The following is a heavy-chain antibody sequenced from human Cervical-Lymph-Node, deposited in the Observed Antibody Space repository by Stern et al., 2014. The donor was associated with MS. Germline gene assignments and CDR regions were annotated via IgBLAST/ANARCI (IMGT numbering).Heavy chain of an antibody. D-gene: IGHD2/OR15-2a*01. Sequence: VQLVESGGGLVKPGGSLRLSCGASGFTFSDYFMSWIRQAPGKGLEWVAFSSSGGSNIHYADSVKGRFTISRDNANSSLYLQMHSLRAEDTAVYYCARCNVPRKAYSMDVWGQGTTVTVSS. CDR2: SSSGGSNI. V-gene: IGHV3-11*01. J-gene: IGHJ6*02. CDR1: GFTFSDYF. CDR3: ARCNVPRKAYSMDV.